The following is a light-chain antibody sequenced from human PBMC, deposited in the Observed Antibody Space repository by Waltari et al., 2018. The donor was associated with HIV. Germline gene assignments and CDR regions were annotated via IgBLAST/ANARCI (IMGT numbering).Light chain of an antibody. J-gene: IGKJ2*01. Sequence: PSTLSASVGDRVTISCRASQSISSWLAWYQQKPGKAPKLLVYKTSTLESGVPSRFSGSGSGTEFTLTISSLQPDDFATYYCQQYNSYPFTFGQGTKLEI. CDR3: QQYNSYPFT. CDR1: QSISSW. V-gene: IGKV1-5*03. CDR2: KTS.